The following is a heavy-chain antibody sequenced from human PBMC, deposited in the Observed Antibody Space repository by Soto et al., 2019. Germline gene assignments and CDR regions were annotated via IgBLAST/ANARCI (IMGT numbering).Heavy chain of an antibody. D-gene: IGHD3-3*01. CDR1: GFTFSSYA. Sequence: EVQLLESGGGLVQPGGSLRLSCAASGFTFSSYAMSWVRQAPGKGLEWVSAISGSGGSTYYADSVKGRFTISRDNSKNTLYLQMNSLRAEDTAVYYCAKDSHYDFWSGYFDYWGQGTLVTVAS. CDR2: ISGSGGST. V-gene: IGHV3-23*01. CDR3: AKDSHYDFWSGYFDY. J-gene: IGHJ4*02.